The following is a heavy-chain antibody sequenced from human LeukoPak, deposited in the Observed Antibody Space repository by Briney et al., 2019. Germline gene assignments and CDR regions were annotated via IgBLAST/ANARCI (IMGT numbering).Heavy chain of an antibody. V-gene: IGHV4-61*02. J-gene: IGHJ3*02. Sequence: SQTQSLTCTVSGGSISGGSYYWSWIRQPAGKGLEWIGRIYTSGSTNYDPSLKSRVTISVDTSKNQFSLKLSSVTAADTAVYYLARDLGFTYYDFWSGYFMGDAFDIWGQGTMVTVSS. CDR2: IYTSGST. CDR1: GGSISGGSYY. D-gene: IGHD3-3*01. CDR3: ARDLGFTYYDFWSGYFMGDAFDI.